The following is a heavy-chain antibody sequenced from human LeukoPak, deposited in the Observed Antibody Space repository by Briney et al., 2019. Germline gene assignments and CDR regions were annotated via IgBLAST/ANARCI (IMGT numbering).Heavy chain of an antibody. CDR1: GGTFSSYA. V-gene: IGHV1-69*06. D-gene: IGHD2-15*01. J-gene: IGHJ5*02. CDR3: ARGYCSGGSCYSPWFDP. CDR2: IIPIFGTA. Sequence: SVKVSCKASGGTFSSYAISWVRQAPGQGLEWMGGIIPIFGTANFAQKFQGRVTITADKSTSTAYMELSSLRSEDTAVYYCARGYCSGGSCYSPWFDPWGQGTLVTVSS.